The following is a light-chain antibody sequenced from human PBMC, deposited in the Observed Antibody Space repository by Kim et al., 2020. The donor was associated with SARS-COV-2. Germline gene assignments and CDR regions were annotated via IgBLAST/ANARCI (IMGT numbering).Light chain of an antibody. Sequence: ELTRPPSASGTPGQRVTISCSGSSSNIGSNYVYWYQQLPGTAPKLLIYRNNQRPSGVPDRFSGSKSGTSASLAISGLRSEDEADYYCAAWDDSLSGYVFGTGTKVTVL. CDR3: AAWDDSLSGYV. J-gene: IGLJ1*01. CDR2: RNN. V-gene: IGLV1-47*01. CDR1: SSNIGSNY.